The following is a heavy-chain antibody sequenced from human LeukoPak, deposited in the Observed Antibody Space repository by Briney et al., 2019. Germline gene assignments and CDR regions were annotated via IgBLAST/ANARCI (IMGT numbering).Heavy chain of an antibody. V-gene: IGHV3-21*01. CDR2: ISSSSGYI. Sequence: GGSLRLSCAASGFTFSSYKMNWVRQAPGKGLEWVSSISSSSGYIYYADSVKGRFTISRDNAKNSLYLRMNSLRAEDTAVYYCARNFGSGSPNYYTYYGLDVWGQGTTVTVSS. J-gene: IGHJ6*02. D-gene: IGHD3-10*01. CDR3: ARNFGSGSPNYYTYYGLDV. CDR1: GFTFSSYK.